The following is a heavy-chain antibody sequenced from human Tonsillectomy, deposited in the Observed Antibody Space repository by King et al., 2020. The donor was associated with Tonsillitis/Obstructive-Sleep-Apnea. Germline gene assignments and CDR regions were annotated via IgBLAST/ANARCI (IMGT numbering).Heavy chain of an antibody. V-gene: IGHV4-59*01. J-gene: IGHJ4*02. Sequence: QLQESGPGLVKPSETLSLTCTVSGGSISSYYWSWIRQPPGKGLEWIGYIYYSGSTNYNPSLKSRVTISVDTSKNQFSLKLSSVTAADTAVYYCASIVGAPQMYYFDYWGQGTLVTVSS. CDR1: GGSISSYY. D-gene: IGHD1-26*01. CDR3: ASIVGAPQMYYFDY. CDR2: IYYSGST.